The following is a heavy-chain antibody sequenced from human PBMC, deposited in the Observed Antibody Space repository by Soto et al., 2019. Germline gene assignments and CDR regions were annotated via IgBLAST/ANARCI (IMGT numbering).Heavy chain of an antibody. J-gene: IGHJ5*02. V-gene: IGHV3-53*01. CDR1: GFTVSSNY. D-gene: IGHD4-17*01. CDR2: SYSGGSR. Sequence: PGGSLRLSCAASGFTVSSNYMIWIRLAPGQGLEWVSGSYSGGSRYYADSRNGRFTISRDNYKDTLYLQMKSLVAEDTADYYCGKGAGYGEGVWLPESWGQGALVKVSS. CDR3: GKGAGYGEGVWLPES.